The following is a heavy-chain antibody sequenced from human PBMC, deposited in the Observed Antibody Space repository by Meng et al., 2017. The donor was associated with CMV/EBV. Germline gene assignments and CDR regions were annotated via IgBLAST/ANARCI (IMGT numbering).Heavy chain of an antibody. CDR1: GFTFSSYS. Sequence: GESLKISCAASGFTFSSYSMNWVRQAPGKGLEWVSSISSSSSSYIYYADSVKGRFTISRDNAKNSLYLQMNSLRAEDTAVYYCARVPSYGSGSYPYYYYYGMDVWGQGTTVTVSS. CDR2: ISSSSSSYI. D-gene: IGHD3-10*01. CDR3: ARVPSYGSGSYPYYYYYGMDV. V-gene: IGHV3-21*01. J-gene: IGHJ6*02.